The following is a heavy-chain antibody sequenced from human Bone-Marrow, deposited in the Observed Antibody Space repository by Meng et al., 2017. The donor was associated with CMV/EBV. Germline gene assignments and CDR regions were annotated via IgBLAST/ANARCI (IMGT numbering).Heavy chain of an antibody. CDR1: GGTFSSYA. CDR2: MNPNSGNT. Sequence: ASVKVSCKASGGTFSSYAINWVRQATGQGLEWMGWMNPNSGNTGYAQKFQGRVTMTRNTSISTAYMELSSLRAEDTAVYYCARGSYGSGSFYPQPFDYWGQGILVTVSS. D-gene: IGHD3-10*01. J-gene: IGHJ4*02. V-gene: IGHV1-8*02. CDR3: ARGSYGSGSFYPQPFDY.